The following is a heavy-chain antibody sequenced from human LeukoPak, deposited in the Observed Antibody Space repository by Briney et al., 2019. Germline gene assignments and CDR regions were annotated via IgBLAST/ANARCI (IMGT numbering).Heavy chain of an antibody. CDR2: IYSGGST. CDR3: AKDLTPYYDFWSGYYVPAWNFGY. CDR1: GFTVSSNY. D-gene: IGHD3-3*01. Sequence: GGSLRLSCAASGFTVSSNYMSWVRQAPGKGLEWVSVIYSGGSTYYADSVKGRFTISRDNSKNTLYLQMNSLRAEDTAVYYCAKDLTPYYDFWSGYYVPAWNFGYWGQGTLVTVSS. V-gene: IGHV3-53*01. J-gene: IGHJ4*02.